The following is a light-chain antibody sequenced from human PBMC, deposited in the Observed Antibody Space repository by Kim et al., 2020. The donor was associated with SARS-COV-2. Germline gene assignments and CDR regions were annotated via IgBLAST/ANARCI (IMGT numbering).Light chain of an antibody. Sequence: QSITISCTGTSSDVGGYNFVSWYQQHPGKAPKVMIYDVGNRPSGVSNRFSGSKSGNTASLTISGLQAEDEADYYCSSYTSSSTYVFGTGTKVTVL. CDR2: DVG. CDR1: SSDVGGYNF. CDR3: SSYTSSSTYV. V-gene: IGLV2-14*03. J-gene: IGLJ1*01.